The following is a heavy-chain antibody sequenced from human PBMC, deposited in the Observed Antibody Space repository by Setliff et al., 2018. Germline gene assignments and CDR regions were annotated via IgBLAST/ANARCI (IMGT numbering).Heavy chain of an antibody. CDR3: ARDVRSYDGSGSYYNDWFDP. CDR2: IYTSGST. J-gene: IGHJ5*02. Sequence: SETLSLTCTVSGGSISSGSYYWSWIRQPAGKGLEWIGRIYTSGSTNYNPSLKSRVTRSVDTSKNQFSLKLSSVTAADTAVYYCARDVRSYDGSGSYYNDWFDPWGQGTLVTVSS. CDR1: GGSISSGSYY. D-gene: IGHD3-10*01. V-gene: IGHV4-61*02.